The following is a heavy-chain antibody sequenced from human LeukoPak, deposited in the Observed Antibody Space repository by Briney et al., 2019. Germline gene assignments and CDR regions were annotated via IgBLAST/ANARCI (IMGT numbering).Heavy chain of an antibody. V-gene: IGHV1-69*04. CDR3: ARARSGDYGDLDAFDI. CDR2: IIPILGIA. D-gene: IGHD4-17*01. J-gene: IGHJ3*02. Sequence: SVKVSCKASGGTFSSYAISWVRQAPGQGLEWMGRIIPILGIANYAQKFQGRVTITADKSTSTAYMELSSLRSEDTAVYYGARARSGDYGDLDAFDIWGQGTMVTVSS. CDR1: GGTFSSYA.